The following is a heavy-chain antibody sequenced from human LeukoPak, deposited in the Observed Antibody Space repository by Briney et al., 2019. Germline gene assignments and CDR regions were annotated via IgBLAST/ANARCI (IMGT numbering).Heavy chain of an antibody. CDR2: INHSGST. V-gene: IGHV4-34*01. J-gene: IGHJ6*03. Sequence: PSETLSLTCAVYGGSFSGYYWSWIRQPPGKGLEWIGEINHSGSTNYNPSLKSRVTISVDTSKNQFSLKLSSVTAADTAVYYCARGLVRAAAGPEYYYYYMDVWGKGTTVTVSS. D-gene: IGHD6-13*01. CDR3: ARGLVRAAAGPEYYYYYMDV. CDR1: GGSFSGYY.